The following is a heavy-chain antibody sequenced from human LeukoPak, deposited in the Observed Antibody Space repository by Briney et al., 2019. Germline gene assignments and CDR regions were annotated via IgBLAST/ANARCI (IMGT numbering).Heavy chain of an antibody. Sequence: SETLSLTCAVYGGSFSGYYWSWIRQPPGKGLEWIGEINHSGSTNYNPSLRSRVTISVDTSKNQFSLKVNSVTAADTAVYYCAREVEYYDSSGYRPHAFDIWGQGTLVTVSS. V-gene: IGHV4-34*01. CDR2: INHSGST. J-gene: IGHJ3*02. CDR3: AREVEYYDSSGYRPHAFDI. CDR1: GGSFSGYY. D-gene: IGHD3-22*01.